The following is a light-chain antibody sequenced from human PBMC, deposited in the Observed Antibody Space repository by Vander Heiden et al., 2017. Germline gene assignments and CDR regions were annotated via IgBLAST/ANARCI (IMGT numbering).Light chain of an antibody. Sequence: QSVLTQPLTASGTPGQRVTITCSGSSSNIGRNTVNWYQQLPGTAPKVLIYDKNQRPSGIPDRFSGSKSGTSASLAISGLQSEDEADYYCAAWDDSLTGWVFGGGTKLTVL. CDR3: AAWDDSLTGWV. CDR2: DKN. J-gene: IGLJ3*02. CDR1: SSNIGRNT. V-gene: IGLV1-44*01.